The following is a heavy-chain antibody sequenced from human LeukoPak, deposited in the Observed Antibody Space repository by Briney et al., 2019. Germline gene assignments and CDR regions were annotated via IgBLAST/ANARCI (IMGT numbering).Heavy chain of an antibody. CDR3: ARDVYVGTDRYCSGGRSQPLDY. V-gene: IGHV1-18*01. CDR1: GYTFTSFG. Sequence: GASVKVSCKASGYTFTSFGISWVRQAPGQGLEWMGWLSAYNGYTNYAQKFQGRVTMTTDTSTRTAYMEVRSLKAGDTAVYYCARDVYVGTDRYCSGGRSQPLDYWGRGTLVTVSS. D-gene: IGHD2-15*01. J-gene: IGHJ4*02. CDR2: LSAYNGYT.